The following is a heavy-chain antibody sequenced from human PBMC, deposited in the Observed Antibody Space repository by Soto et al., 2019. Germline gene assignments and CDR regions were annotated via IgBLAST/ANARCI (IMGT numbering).Heavy chain of an antibody. CDR3: ARRYKSAGWLAP. CDR2: INPATGNT. D-gene: IGHD1-1*01. CDR1: GYSFATYA. Sequence: QVQLVQSGAEVKKPGTSVKVSCKASGYSFATYAIHWVRQAPGQGLEWMGWINPATGNTEYSDKFKDRVTFTRDTSATTAYREVRCLRSEDTAVYYCARRYKSAGWLAPGGQGTLFTVSS. J-gene: IGHJ5*02. V-gene: IGHV1-3*01.